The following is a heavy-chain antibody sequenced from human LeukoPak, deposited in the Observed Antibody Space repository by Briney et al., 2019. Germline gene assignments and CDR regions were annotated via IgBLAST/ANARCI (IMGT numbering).Heavy chain of an antibody. CDR3: ARGYYRSSRSDF. V-gene: IGHV3-74*01. CDR1: GFPFSNYW. CDR2: VNSDGSTT. D-gene: IGHD6-13*01. Sequence: PGGTLRLSCAASGFPFSNYWMHWVRQAPGKGLVWVSRVNSDGSTTNYADSVTGRFTISRDNAANTLYMRMNSMRPDDTAVYYCARGYYRSSRSDFWGQGTLVTVSS. J-gene: IGHJ4*02.